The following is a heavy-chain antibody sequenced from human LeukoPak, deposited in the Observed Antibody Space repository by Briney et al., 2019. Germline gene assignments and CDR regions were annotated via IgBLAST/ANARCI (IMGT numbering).Heavy chain of an antibody. CDR3: ARDPTTVMTVLWYFDT. J-gene: IGHJ4*02. V-gene: IGHV4-34*01. Sequence: PSETLSLTCAVYDGSFTGYFWNWIRQSPGKGLEWIGEINHRGSTNYNPSLKSRLTIPVDTSKNQFSLRLTSVTAADTGVYFCARDPTTVMTVLWYFDTWGQGTLVTVSS. CDR2: INHRGST. D-gene: IGHD4-11*01. CDR1: DGSFTGYF.